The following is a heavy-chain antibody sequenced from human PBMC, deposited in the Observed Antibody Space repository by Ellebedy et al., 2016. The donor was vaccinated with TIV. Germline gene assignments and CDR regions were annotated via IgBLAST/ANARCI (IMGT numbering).Heavy chain of an antibody. CDR2: IWYDGSNK. CDR1: GFTFSSYG. CDR3: ARDRGPGIAVAGQSYYFDY. J-gene: IGHJ4*02. D-gene: IGHD6-19*01. Sequence: GESLKISCAASGFTFSSYGMHWVRQAPGKGLEWVAVIWYDGSNKYYADSVKGRFTISRDNSKNTLYLQMNSLRAEDTAVYYCARDRGPGIAVAGQSYYFDYWGQGTLVTVSS. V-gene: IGHV3-33*08.